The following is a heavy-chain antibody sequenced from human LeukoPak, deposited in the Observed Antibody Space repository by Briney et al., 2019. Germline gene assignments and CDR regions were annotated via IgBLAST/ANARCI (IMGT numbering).Heavy chain of an antibody. CDR3: AREALHRYPPWYYYYYYMDV. J-gene: IGHJ6*03. V-gene: IGHV4-59*01. CDR2: IYYSGST. Sequence: SETLSLTCTVSGGSISSYYWSWIRQPPGKGLEWIGYIYYSGSTNYNPSPKSRVTISVDTSKNQFSLKLSSATAADTAVYYCAREALHRYPPWYYYYYYMDVWGKGTTVTVSS. CDR1: GGSISSYY. D-gene: IGHD1-14*01.